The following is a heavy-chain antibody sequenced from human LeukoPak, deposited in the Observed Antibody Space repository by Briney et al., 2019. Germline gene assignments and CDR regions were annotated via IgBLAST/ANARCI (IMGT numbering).Heavy chain of an antibody. CDR3: ARIVLGPAAASYNWFDP. CDR1: GGSISSSSYY. Sequence: SETLSLTCTVSGGSISSSSYYWGWIRQPPGKGLEWIGSIYYSGSTYYNPSLKSRVTISVDTSKNQFSLKLSSVTAADTAVYYCARIVLGPAAASYNWFDPWGQGTLVTVSS. CDR2: IYYSGST. D-gene: IGHD6-13*01. J-gene: IGHJ5*02. V-gene: IGHV4-39*01.